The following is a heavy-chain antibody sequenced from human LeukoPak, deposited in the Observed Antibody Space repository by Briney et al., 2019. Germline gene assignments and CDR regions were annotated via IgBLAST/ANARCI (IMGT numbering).Heavy chain of an antibody. CDR1: ESNFSTYW. V-gene: IGHV3-7*01. D-gene: IGHD3-22*01. Sequence: GGSLRLSCAASESNFSTYWMSWVRQPPGKGRGWVADIKGDGSDKYSPDSVKGRFTISRDKAKNTGYVQMDRRRVEDAAADYCARGPHYYNNRPFLWGQGTMVTVSS. CDR3: ARGPHYYNNRPFL. J-gene: IGHJ3*01. CDR2: IKGDGSDK.